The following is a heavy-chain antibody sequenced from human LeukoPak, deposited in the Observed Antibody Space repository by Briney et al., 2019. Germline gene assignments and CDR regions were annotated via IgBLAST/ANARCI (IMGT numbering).Heavy chain of an antibody. J-gene: IGHJ4*02. CDR3: ARDVTRRNYVVAAGY. Sequence: GGSLRLSCAASGFTFSSYGMHWVRQAPGKGLEWVALIWYDGSNKYYADSVKGRFTISRDSSKNTLYLQMNSLRAEDTAVYYCARDVTRRNYVVAAGYWGQGTLVTVSS. V-gene: IGHV3-33*01. D-gene: IGHD4-11*01. CDR1: GFTFSSYG. CDR2: IWYDGSNK.